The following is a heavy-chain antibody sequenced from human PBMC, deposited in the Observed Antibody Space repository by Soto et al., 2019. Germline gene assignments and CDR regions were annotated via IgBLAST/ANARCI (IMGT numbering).Heavy chain of an antibody. Sequence: QVQLQESGPGLVKTSETLSLTCTVSSGSVSSGPYHWNWVRQPPGKGLEWIGHISYSGTANYNPSLRGRVTMATDTSMNQFSLRLTSVTAADTAVYYCMRSHGAYWGQGALVTVSP. V-gene: IGHV4-61*01. CDR2: ISYSGTA. D-gene: IGHD2-8*01. CDR1: SGSVSSGPYH. CDR3: MRSHGAY. J-gene: IGHJ4*02.